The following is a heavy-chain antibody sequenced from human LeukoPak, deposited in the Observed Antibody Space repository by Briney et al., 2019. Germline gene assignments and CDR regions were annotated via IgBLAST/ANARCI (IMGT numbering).Heavy chain of an antibody. J-gene: IGHJ4*02. V-gene: IGHV1-2*02. D-gene: IGHD4-17*01. CDR3: ARDQLSTVTPFDY. CDR2: INPNSGGT. CDR1: GYTFTGYY. Sequence: ASVKVSCKASGYTFTGYYMHWVRQAPGQGLEWMGWINPNSGGTNYAQKFQGRVTMTRDTSISTAYMELSRLRSDDTAVYYCARDQLSTVTPFDYWGQGTLVTVSS.